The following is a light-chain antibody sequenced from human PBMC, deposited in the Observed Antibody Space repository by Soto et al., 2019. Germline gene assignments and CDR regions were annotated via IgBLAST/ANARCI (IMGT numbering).Light chain of an antibody. CDR1: SSDVGGYNY. CDR2: EVT. Sequence: QSALTQPPSASGSPGQSVTISCTGTSSDVGGYNYVSWYQQHPGKAPKLMIYEVTKRPSGVPDRFSGSKSGNASSLTVSGLQADDEADYYCSSYAGSNNYVLFGGGTKQTVL. V-gene: IGLV2-8*01. CDR3: SSYAGSNNYVL. J-gene: IGLJ2*01.